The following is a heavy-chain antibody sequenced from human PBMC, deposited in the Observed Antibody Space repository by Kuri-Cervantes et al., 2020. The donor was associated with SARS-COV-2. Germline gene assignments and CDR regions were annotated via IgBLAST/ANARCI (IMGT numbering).Heavy chain of an antibody. J-gene: IGHJ6*02. D-gene: IGHD3-3*01. CDR2: IYSGGST. CDR1: GFTVSSNY. V-gene: IGHV3-53*05. CDR3: ARDSRSDFWSGYYHYYYYYGMDV. Sequence: GGSLRLSCAASGFTVSSNYMSWVRQAPGKGLEWVSVIYSGGSTYYADSVKGRFTISRDNSKNTLYLQMNSLRAEDTAVYYCARDSRSDFWSGYYHYYYYYGMDVWGQGTTVTVLL.